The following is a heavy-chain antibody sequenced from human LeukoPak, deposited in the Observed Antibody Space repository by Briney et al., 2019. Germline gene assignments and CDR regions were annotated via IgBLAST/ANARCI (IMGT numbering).Heavy chain of an antibody. V-gene: IGHV3-23*01. CDR2: ISGSGGST. D-gene: IGHD4-11*01. CDR3: ARSRSKGVIGRIKGGVTTDY. CDR1: GFTFSSYA. Sequence: PGGSLRLSCAASGFTFSSYAMSWVRQAPGKGLEWVSAISGSGGSTYYADSVKGRFTISRDNSKNTLYLQMNSLRAEDTAVYYCARSRSKGVIGRIKGGVTTDYWGQGTLVTVSS. J-gene: IGHJ4*02.